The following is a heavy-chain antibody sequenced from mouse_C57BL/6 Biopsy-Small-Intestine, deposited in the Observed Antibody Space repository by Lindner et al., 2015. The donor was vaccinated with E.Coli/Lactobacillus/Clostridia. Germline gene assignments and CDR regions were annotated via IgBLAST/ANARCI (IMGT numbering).Heavy chain of an antibody. D-gene: IGHD4-1*01. CDR1: GYAFTSYL. Sequence: VQLQESGAELVRPGTSVKVSCKASGYAFTSYLIEWVKQRPGQGLEWIGVINPGSGGTNYNEKFKGKATLTADKSSSTAYMHLSSLTSEDSAVYFCARRILGLYWYFDVWGTGTTVTVSS. CDR3: ARRILGLYWYFDV. V-gene: IGHV1-54*01. CDR2: INPGSGGT. J-gene: IGHJ1*03.